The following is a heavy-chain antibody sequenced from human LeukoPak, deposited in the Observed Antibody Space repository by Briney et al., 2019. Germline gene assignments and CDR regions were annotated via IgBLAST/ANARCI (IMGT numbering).Heavy chain of an antibody. CDR3: ARIGLGDIYYYDSSGYYRRSYAFDI. CDR1: GFTVSSNY. CDR2: IYSGGST. J-gene: IGHJ3*02. V-gene: IGHV3-53*01. Sequence: GGSLRLSCAASGFTVSSNYMSWVRQAPGKGLEWVSVIYSGGSTYYADSVKGRFTISRDNSKNTLYLQMNSLRAEDTAVYYCARIGLGDIYYYDSSGYYRRSYAFDIWGQGTMVTVSS. D-gene: IGHD3-22*01.